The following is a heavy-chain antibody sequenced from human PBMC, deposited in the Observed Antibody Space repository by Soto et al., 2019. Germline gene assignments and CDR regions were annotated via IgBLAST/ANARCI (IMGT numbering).Heavy chain of an antibody. CDR1: GGTFSSYA. CDR3: ARVGYCSGGSCHRDY. V-gene: IGHV1-69*06. J-gene: IGHJ4*02. D-gene: IGHD2-15*01. CDR2: IIPIFGTA. Sequence: SVKVSCKASGGTFSSYAISWVRQAPGQGLEWMGGIIPIFGTANYAQKFQGRVTITADKSTSTAYMELSSLRSEDTAVYYCARVGYCSGGSCHRDYWGQGTLVTVSS.